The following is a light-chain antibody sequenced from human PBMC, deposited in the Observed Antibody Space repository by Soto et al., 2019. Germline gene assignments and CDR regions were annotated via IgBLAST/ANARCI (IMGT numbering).Light chain of an antibody. CDR3: QQAYSFPLT. V-gene: IGKV1D-12*01. CDR2: NAS. CDR1: QHIGSW. J-gene: IGKJ4*01. Sequence: DIQMTQSPSSVSTSVGDRVTITCRASQHIGSWLAWYQQKPGKAPKLLIYNASTLQSGVPSRFRGSGSGTEFTLTINSLQPEDFATYYCQQAYSFPLTFGGGTEVENK.